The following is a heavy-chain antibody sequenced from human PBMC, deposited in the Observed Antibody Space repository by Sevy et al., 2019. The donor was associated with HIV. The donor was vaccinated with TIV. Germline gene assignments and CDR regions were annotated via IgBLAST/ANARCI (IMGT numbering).Heavy chain of an antibody. D-gene: IGHD3-3*01. Sequence: GGSLRLSCAASGFTFSTYAMSWVRQAPGKGLEWVSGISGSGGKTYYADSVKGRLTSSRDNSKNTLDLQMISLRAEDTAVYYCAKGPSGECLLSAVDIWGQGTMVTVSS. CDR2: ISGSGGKT. CDR1: GFTFSTYA. V-gene: IGHV3-23*01. CDR3: AKGPSGECLLSAVDI. J-gene: IGHJ3*02.